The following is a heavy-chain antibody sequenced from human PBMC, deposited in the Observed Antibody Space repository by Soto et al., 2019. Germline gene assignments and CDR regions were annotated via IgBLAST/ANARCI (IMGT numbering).Heavy chain of an antibody. CDR3: AKDYYDTRGDWFDP. CDR1: GLTFSTYA. CDR2: ISGSGGSA. V-gene: IGHV3-23*01. J-gene: IGHJ5*02. Sequence: EVQLLESGGGLVQPGGSLRLSCAASGLTFSTYAMSWVRQAPGKGLEWVSAISGSGGSAYYADSVKGRFTISRDNSKNTLYLQMDSLRAEDTAVYYCAKDYYDTRGDWFDPWGQGTLVTVSS. D-gene: IGHD3-22*01.